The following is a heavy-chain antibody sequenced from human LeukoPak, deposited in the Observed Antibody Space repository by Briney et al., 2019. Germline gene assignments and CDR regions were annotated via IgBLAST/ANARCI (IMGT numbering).Heavy chain of an antibody. CDR1: GFTFSSYG. J-gene: IGHJ5*02. V-gene: IGHV3-74*01. D-gene: IGHD3-22*01. CDR3: ARVPGYYDSSGYPT. CDR2: INSDGSST. Sequence: PGGSLRLSCAASGFTFSSYGMHWVRQAPGKGLVWVSRINSDGSSTSYADSVKGRLTISRDNAKNTLYLQMNSLRAEDTAVYYCARVPGYYDSSGYPTWGQGTLVTVSS.